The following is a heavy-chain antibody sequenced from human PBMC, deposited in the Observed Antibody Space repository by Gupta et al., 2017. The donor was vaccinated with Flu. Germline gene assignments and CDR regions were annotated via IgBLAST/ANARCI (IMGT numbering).Heavy chain of an antibody. CDR1: GYSISSGYY. D-gene: IGHD5-12*01. CDR2: IYHSGST. V-gene: IGHV4-38-2*01. J-gene: IGHJ4*02. Sequence: QVQLQESGPGLVKPSETLSLTCAVSGYSISSGYYWGWIRQPPGKGLEWIGSIYHSGSTYYNPALKSRVTISVDTSKKQFSLKLRSVTAADTAVYYYARGSGYEAGFDYGGQGTLVTVSS. CDR3: ARGSGYEAGFDY.